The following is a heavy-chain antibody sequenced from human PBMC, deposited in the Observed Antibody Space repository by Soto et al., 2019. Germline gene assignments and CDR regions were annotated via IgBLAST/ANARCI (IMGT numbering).Heavy chain of an antibody. CDR3: EKEGQQWGGGYFDY. J-gene: IGHJ4*02. Sequence: EVQLLESGGGLVQPGGSLRLSCAASGFTFSSYAMSWVRQAPGKGLEWVSAISGSGGSTYYADSVKGRFTISRENSKNTVELKMISLGAEDTDVYYGEKEGQQWGGGYFDYWGQGTLVTVSS. D-gene: IGHD6-19*01. CDR2: ISGSGGST. V-gene: IGHV3-23*01. CDR1: GFTFSSYA.